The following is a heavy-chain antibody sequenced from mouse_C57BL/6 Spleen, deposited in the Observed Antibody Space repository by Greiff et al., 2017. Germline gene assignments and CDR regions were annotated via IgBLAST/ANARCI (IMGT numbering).Heavy chain of an antibody. CDR1: GFTFSSYA. V-gene: IGHV5-4*01. D-gene: IGHD1-1*01. J-gene: IGHJ3*01. Sequence: EVMLVESGGGLVKPGGSLKLSCAASGFTFSSYAMSWVRQTPEKRLEWVATISDGGSYTYYPDNVKGRFTISRDNAKNNLYLQMSHLKSEDTAMYYCARDFYYYGAAWFAYWGQGTLVTVSA. CDR2: ISDGGSYT. CDR3: ARDFYYYGAAWFAY.